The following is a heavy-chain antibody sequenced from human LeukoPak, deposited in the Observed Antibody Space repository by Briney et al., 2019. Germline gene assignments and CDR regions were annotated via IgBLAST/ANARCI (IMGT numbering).Heavy chain of an antibody. V-gene: IGHV3-23*01. J-gene: IGHJ4*02. CDR1: GFTFSRYA. Sequence: PGGSLRLSCAASGFTFSRYAMSWVRQAPGKGLEWVASISGSGGDTHYADSVKGRFTISRDISKNTLYVQMNSLRAEETAVYYCVKDPGRNSWDFAYWGQGSLVTVSS. D-gene: IGHD3-10*01. CDR2: ISGSGGDT. CDR3: VKDPGRNSWDFAY.